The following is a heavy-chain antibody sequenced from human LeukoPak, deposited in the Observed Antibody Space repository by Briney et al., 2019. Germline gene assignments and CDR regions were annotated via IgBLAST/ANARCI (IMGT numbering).Heavy chain of an antibody. J-gene: IGHJ4*02. CDR2: MNQDGSEK. V-gene: IGHV3-7*01. CDR3: ARDGVGSYYAY. CDR1: GFTFSGYW. D-gene: IGHD1-26*01. Sequence: GSLRLSCAASGFTFSGYWMSWVRQAPGKGLEWVANMNQDGSEKNYVDTVKGRFTISRDNAKTSLYLQMNSLRAEDTAVYYCARDGVGSYYAYWGQGTLVTVSS.